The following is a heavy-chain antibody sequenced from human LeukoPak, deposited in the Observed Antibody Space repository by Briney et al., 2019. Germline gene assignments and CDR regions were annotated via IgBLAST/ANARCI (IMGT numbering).Heavy chain of an antibody. CDR3: ARLRDGRWLLEY. CDR2: INYSGTT. J-gene: IGHJ4*02. D-gene: IGHD5-24*01. CDR1: GGSISSSGYY. Sequence: SETLSLTCTASGGSISSSGYYWGWIRQPPGKGPEWIASINYSGTTYYNPSLKSRVTISEDRSKNQFSLKLSSVTAAGTAVYYCARLRDGRWLLEYWGQGTLVTVSS. V-gene: IGHV4-39*01.